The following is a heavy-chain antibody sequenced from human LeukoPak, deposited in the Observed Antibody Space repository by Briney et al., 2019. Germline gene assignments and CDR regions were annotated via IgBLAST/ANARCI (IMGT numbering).Heavy chain of an antibody. CDR1: GGSISSSSYY. Sequence: SETLSLTCTVPGGSISSSSYYWGWIRQPPGKGLEWIGSIYYSGSTYYNPSLKSRVTISVDTSKNQFSLKLSSVTAADTAVYYCARHLYDYDSSGYYRNWFDPWGQGTLVTVSS. V-gene: IGHV4-39*01. J-gene: IGHJ5*02. CDR2: IYYSGST. D-gene: IGHD3-22*01. CDR3: ARHLYDYDSSGYYRNWFDP.